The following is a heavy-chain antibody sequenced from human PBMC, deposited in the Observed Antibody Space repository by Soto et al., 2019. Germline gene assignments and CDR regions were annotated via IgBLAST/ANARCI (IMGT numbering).Heavy chain of an antibody. J-gene: IGHJ4*02. CDR3: ARDQGAVGGTGSDF. D-gene: IGHD6-19*01. CDR1: GYSFNYFY. Sequence: QVQLVQSGAEAKKPGASVTVSCKASGYSFNYFYMHWVRQAPGQGLEWMGFINPNGGSTAYAQKYQGRLTVTRDTSTSTVYMDLSSLKSEDTAIYYCARDQGAVGGTGSDFWGQGTLVTVSS. V-gene: IGHV1-46*02. CDR2: INPNGGST.